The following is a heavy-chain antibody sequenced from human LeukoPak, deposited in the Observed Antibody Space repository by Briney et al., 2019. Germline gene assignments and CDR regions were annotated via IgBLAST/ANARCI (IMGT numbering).Heavy chain of an antibody. CDR1: GGSFSDFY. Sequence: SETLSLTCAVYGGSFSDFYWSWIRQPPGKGLEWIGEINHSGSTNYNPSLKSRVSISVDTSKNQFSLKLSSVTAADTALYFCARGWLSVTYYYFYMDVWGKGTTVAVSS. J-gene: IGHJ6*03. CDR3: ARGWLSVTYYYFYMDV. V-gene: IGHV4-34*01. CDR2: INHSGST. D-gene: IGHD6-19*01.